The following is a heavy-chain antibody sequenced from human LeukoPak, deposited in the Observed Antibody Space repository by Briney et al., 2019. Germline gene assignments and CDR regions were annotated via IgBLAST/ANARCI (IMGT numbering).Heavy chain of an antibody. CDR3: ARIPETGEVYFDY. D-gene: IGHD7-27*01. J-gene: IGHJ4*02. V-gene: IGHV2-70*17. CDR1: GFSLSTSGMS. Sequence: SGPALVKPTQTLTLTCTFSGFSLSTSGMSVSWIRQPPGKALEWLARIDWDDDKFYSTSLKPRLTISKDTSKNQVVLTLTNMDPVDTATYYCARIPETGEVYFDYWGQGTLVTVSS. CDR2: IDWDDDK.